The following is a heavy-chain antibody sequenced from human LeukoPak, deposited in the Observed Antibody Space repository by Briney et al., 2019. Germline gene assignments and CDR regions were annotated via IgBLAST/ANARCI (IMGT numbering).Heavy chain of an antibody. D-gene: IGHD1-1*01. CDR2: IRYDANTE. CDR1: GFTFSSYG. J-gene: IGHJ4*02. CDR3: AKAREGTVVIDY. Sequence: AGGSLRLSCAASGFTFSSYGMHWVRQAPGKGLEWLAFIRYDANTEYYADSVQGRFTISRDNSKNTLYLQINSLGPEDTALYYCAKAREGTVVIDYWGQGTLVTVSS. V-gene: IGHV3-30*02.